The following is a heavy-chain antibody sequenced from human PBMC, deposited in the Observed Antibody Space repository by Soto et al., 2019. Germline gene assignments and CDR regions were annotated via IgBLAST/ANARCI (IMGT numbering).Heavy chain of an antibody. Sequence: EVQLVESGGGLVQPGGSLRLSCAASGFTFSSYWMHWVRQAPGKGLVWVSRLKSDGSSTAYADSVKGRFTISRDNAKNTLYLQMNSLRAEDTAMYYCARAKGSWYFDLWGRGTLVTVSS. J-gene: IGHJ2*01. CDR2: LKSDGSST. V-gene: IGHV3-74*01. CDR1: GFTFSSYW. CDR3: ARAKGSWYFDL.